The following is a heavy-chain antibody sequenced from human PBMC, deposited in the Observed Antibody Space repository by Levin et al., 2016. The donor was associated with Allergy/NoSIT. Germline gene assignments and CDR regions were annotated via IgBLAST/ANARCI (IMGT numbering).Heavy chain of an antibody. CDR3: AREVWVSEKGGLGFAVCTGSRCRSPGDRSPRQRNSYNGMDV. J-gene: IGHJ6*02. D-gene: IGHD2-8*02. CDR2: ISSSSTYI. V-gene: IGHV3-11*06. Sequence: WIRQPPGKGLEWLAYISSSSTYIKYADSVEGRFTITRDNARNSLYLEMNSLRVEDTAVYYCAREVWVSEKGGLGFAVCTGSRCRSPGDRSPRQRNSYNGMDVRGQGTTVTVSS.